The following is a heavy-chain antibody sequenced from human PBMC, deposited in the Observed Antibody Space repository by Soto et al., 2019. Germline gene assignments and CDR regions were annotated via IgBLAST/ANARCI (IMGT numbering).Heavy chain of an antibody. CDR1: GGSISSGGYY. D-gene: IGHD3-22*01. CDR3: ARGDTMIVVVDY. J-gene: IGHJ4*02. CDR2: IYYGGST. Sequence: ASETLSLTCTVSGGSISSGGYYWSWIRQHPGKGLEWIGYIYYGGSTYYNPSLKSRVTISVDTSKNQFSLKLSSVTAADTAVYYCARGDTMIVVVDYWGQGTLVTVSS. V-gene: IGHV4-31*03.